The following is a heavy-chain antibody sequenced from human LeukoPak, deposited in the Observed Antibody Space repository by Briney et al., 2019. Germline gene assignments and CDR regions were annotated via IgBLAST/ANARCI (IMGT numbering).Heavy chain of an antibody. J-gene: IGHJ4*02. CDR1: GFTFSNYG. CDR3: ARDNIGHGIDY. V-gene: IGHV3-48*04. Sequence: GGSLRLSCAASGFTFSNYGMNWVRQAPGKELEWLSYISSSSDAIYYADSVKGRFTISRDNAKNSLYLQMNSLRAEDTAVYYCARDNIGHGIDYWGQGTLVTVSS. D-gene: IGHD2/OR15-2a*01. CDR2: ISSSSDAI.